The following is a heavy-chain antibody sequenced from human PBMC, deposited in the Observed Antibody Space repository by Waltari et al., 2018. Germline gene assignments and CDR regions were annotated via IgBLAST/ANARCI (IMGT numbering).Heavy chain of an antibody. V-gene: IGHV4-34*01. CDR3: ASPMTTDPGKSFDY. Sequence: QVQLQQWGAGLLKPSETLSLTCAVYGGSFSGYYWSWIRQPPGKGLEWIGEINHRGSTNYNPSLKSRVTISVDTSKNQFSLKLSSVTTADTAVYYCASPMTTDPGKSFDYWGQGTLVTVSS. CDR1: GGSFSGYY. CDR2: INHRGST. D-gene: IGHD4-17*01. J-gene: IGHJ4*02.